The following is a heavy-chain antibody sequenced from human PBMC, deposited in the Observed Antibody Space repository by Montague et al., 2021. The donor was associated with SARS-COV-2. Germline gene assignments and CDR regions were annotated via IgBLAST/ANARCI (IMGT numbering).Heavy chain of an antibody. CDR3: ARGEEEMATIVDEYFDY. D-gene: IGHD5-24*01. CDR2: IYYSGST. J-gene: IGHJ4*02. V-gene: IGHV4-39*01. CDR1: GGSISSSSYY. Sequence: SETLSLTCTVSGGSISSSSYYWGRIRQPPGKGLEWIGSIYYSGSTYYNPYLKSRVTISVDTSKNQFSLKLSSVTAADTAVYYCARGEEEMATIVDEYFDYWGQGTLVTVSS.